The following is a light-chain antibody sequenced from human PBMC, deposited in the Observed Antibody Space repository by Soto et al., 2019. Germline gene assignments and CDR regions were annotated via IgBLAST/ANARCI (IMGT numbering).Light chain of an antibody. CDR1: SSNIGSNY. V-gene: IGLV1-47*01. CDR2: RNN. J-gene: IGLJ2*01. Sequence: QSVLTQPPSASGTPGQRVTISCSGSSSNIGSNYVYWYQQLPGTAPKLLIYRNNHRPSGVPDRFSGSKSGTSASLAISGLRSEDEADYYCAAWDDSLRNVVFGGGTKLTVL. CDR3: AAWDDSLRNVV.